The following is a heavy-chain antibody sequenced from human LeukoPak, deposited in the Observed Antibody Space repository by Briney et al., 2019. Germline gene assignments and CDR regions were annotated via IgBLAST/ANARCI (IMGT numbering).Heavy chain of an antibody. CDR1: GFTFSSYA. Sequence: GGSLRLSCAASGFTFSSYAVSWVRQAPGKGLECASAISGSGGSTYYADSVKGRFTISRDNSKNTLYLQMNSLGAEDTAVYYCAKVLGYYADPFDYWGQGTLVTVSS. CDR2: ISGSGGST. CDR3: AKVLGYYADPFDY. V-gene: IGHV3-23*01. D-gene: IGHD3-3*01. J-gene: IGHJ4*02.